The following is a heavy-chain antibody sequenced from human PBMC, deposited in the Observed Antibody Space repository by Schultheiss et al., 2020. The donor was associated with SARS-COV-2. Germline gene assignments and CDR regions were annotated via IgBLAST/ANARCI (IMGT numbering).Heavy chain of an antibody. D-gene: IGHD4-17*01. V-gene: IGHV3-53*01. CDR2: IYSGGST. CDR1: GFTVSSNY. J-gene: IGHJ6*02. CDR3: ARDLRIYGDYWDNYYYYGMDV. Sequence: GGSLRLSCAASGFTVSSNYMSWVRQAPGKGLEWVSVIYSGGSTYYADSVKGRFTISRHNSKNTLYLQMNSLRAEDTAVYYCARDLRIYGDYWDNYYYYGMDVWGQGTTVTVSS.